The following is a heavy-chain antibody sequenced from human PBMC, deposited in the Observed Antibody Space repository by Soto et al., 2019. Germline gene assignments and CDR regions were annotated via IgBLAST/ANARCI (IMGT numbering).Heavy chain of an antibody. Sequence: SQTLSLTCAISGDSVSSNSAAWNVIRRSPSRGLEWLGRTYYRSKWYNEYAVSVKSRIAINPDTSKNQFSLQLNSVTPEDTAVYYCARTSGHFDSWGQGTLVTVSS. D-gene: IGHD6-19*01. J-gene: IGHJ4*02. CDR1: GDSVSSNSAA. CDR2: TYYRSKWYN. CDR3: ARTSGHFDS. V-gene: IGHV6-1*01.